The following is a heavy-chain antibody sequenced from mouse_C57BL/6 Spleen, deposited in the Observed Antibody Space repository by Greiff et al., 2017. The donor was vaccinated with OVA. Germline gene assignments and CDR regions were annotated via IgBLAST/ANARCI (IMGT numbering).Heavy chain of an antibody. CDR2: ISGGGGNT. J-gene: IGHJ4*01. CDR3: ARRGSNYSYARDY. Sequence: EVKLVESGGGLVKPGGSLKLSCAASGFTFSSYTMSWVRQTPEKRLEWVATISGGGGNTYYPDSVKGRFNISRDNAKNTLYLQMSSLRSEDTALYYCARRGSNYSYARDYWGQGTSVTVSS. CDR1: GFTFSSYT. D-gene: IGHD2-5*01. V-gene: IGHV5-9*01.